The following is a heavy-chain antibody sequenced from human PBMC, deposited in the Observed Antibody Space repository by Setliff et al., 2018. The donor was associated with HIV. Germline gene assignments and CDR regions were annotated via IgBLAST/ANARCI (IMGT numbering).Heavy chain of an antibody. Sequence: SETLSLTCFVSGGSPSSYYWSWIRPPPGKGLEWIAYIYYSGSTNYNPSLKSRVTISLDRSKNQFSLKLSSVTAADTAVYYCARTPSRGGFDYWGQGTQVTVSS. V-gene: IGHV4-59*01. CDR3: ARTPSRGGFDY. D-gene: IGHD3-16*01. CDR1: GGSPSSYY. J-gene: IGHJ4*02. CDR2: IYYSGST.